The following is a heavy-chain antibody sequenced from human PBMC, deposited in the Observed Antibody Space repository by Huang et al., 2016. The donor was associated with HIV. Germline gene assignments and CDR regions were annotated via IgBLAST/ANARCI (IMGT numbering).Heavy chain of an antibody. V-gene: IGHV1-69*01. CDR3: ATVDYYDTSGPQRGYFDN. CDR2: INPTLGTA. Sequence: QVQLVQSGAEVKKPGSSVKVSCKASGGSFRNFAIGWVRQAPGHGLEWMGGINPTLGTANNAQKFQGRVTIIADESTSTAYMELSSLRSEDTAVYYCATVDYYDTSGPQRGYFDNWGQGTLVTVSS. CDR1: GGSFRNFA. D-gene: IGHD3-22*01. J-gene: IGHJ4*02.